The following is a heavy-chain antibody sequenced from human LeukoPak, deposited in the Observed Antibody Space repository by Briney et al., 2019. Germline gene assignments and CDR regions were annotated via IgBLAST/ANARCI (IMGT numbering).Heavy chain of an antibody. J-gene: IGHJ5*02. CDR3: AKVVIRGGKSLDP. CDR1: GFTFSGSA. V-gene: IGHV3-73*01. CDR2: IRSKANSYAT. Sequence: GGSLRLSCAASGFTFSGSAMHWVRQASGKGLEWVGRIRSKANSYATAYAASVKGRFTISRDDSRNTAYLQMNSLKTEDTAVYYCAKVVIRGGKSLDPWGQGTLVTVSS. D-gene: IGHD3-10*01.